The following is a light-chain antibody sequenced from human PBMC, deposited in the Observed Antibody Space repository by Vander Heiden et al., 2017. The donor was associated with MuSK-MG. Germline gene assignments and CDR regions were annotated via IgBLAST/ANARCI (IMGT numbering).Light chain of an antibody. CDR1: SSNTGAGYD. V-gene: IGLV1-40*01. CDR3: QSYDSSLRKV. J-gene: IGLJ3*02. CDR2: GIS. Sequence: QSVLTQPPSVSGAPGQRVTISCTGSSSNTGAGYDVHWYQQRPGTAPNLLIYGISNRPSGVPDRFSGSKSGTSASLAITGLQAEDEADYYCQSYDSSLRKVFGGGTKLTVL.